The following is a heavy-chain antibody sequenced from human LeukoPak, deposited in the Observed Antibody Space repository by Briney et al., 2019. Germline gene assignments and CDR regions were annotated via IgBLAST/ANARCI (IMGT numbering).Heavy chain of an antibody. J-gene: IGHJ4*02. CDR2: ISSSGGTI. CDR1: GFTFSSYE. V-gene: IGHV3-48*03. Sequence: GGSLRLSCAASGFTFSSYEMNWVRQAPGKGLEWVSYISSSGGTIYYADSVKGRFTISRDNAKNSLYLQMNSLRAEDTAVHYCARDLSGVTGYTYGRGIDYWGQGTLVTVSS. CDR3: ARDLSGVTGYTYGRGIDY. D-gene: IGHD5-18*01.